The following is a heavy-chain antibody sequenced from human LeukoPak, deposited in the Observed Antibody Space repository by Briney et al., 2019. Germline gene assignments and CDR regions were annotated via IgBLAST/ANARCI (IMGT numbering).Heavy chain of an antibody. J-gene: IGHJ4*02. Sequence: PSETLSLTCTVSGGSISSGGYYWSWIRQPPGKGLEWIGEINHSGSTNYNPSLKSRVTISVDTSKNQFSLKLSSVTAADTAVYYCARGLLNYGSGSYSGYWGQGTLVTVSS. CDR3: ARGLLNYGSGSYSGY. CDR2: INHSGST. D-gene: IGHD3-10*01. CDR1: GGSISSGGYY. V-gene: IGHV4-39*07.